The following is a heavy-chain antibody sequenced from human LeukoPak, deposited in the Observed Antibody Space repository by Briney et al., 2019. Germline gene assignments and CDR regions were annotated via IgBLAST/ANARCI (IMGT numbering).Heavy chain of an antibody. V-gene: IGHV3-33*06. Sequence: GGSLRLSCAASGFIFNHHAMHWVRQAPGKGLQWVAVIWSDKSNRFYADSVRGRFTISRDDSRKTVYLQMERLTAEDTAIYYCEKDAQRGFDYSNSLEYWGQGALVTVAS. CDR1: GFIFNHHA. CDR3: EKDAQRGFDYSNSLEY. J-gene: IGHJ4*02. CDR2: IWSDKSNR. D-gene: IGHD4-11*01.